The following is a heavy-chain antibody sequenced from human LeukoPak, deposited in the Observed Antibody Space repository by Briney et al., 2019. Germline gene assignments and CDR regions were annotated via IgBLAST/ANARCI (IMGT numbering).Heavy chain of an antibody. D-gene: IGHD4-17*01. CDR1: RGTFTSYA. J-gene: IGHJ4*02. Sequence: SVKVSCKASRGTFTSYAISWGRQAPGQRVEWMGGIIPIFGTANYAQEFQGRVTITAEESTSTAYMELSSLRSEDTAVYYCAGYGDAYYFDYWGQGTLVTVSS. CDR2: IIPIFGTA. CDR3: AGYGDAYYFDY. V-gene: IGHV1-69*13.